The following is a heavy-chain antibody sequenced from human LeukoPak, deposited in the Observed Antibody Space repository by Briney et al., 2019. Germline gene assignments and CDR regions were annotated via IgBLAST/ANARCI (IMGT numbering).Heavy chain of an antibody. D-gene: IGHD6-13*01. J-gene: IGHJ4*02. CDR2: ISYDGNNK. V-gene: IGHV3-30*18. Sequence: PGGSLRLSCAASGFTFSTYSMFWVRQASGKGLEWVAVISYDGNNKYYAESVKGRFTISRDNPKNTLYLQMNSLRAEDTAVYYCAKGVSSWYPPHFDYWGQGTLITVSS. CDR3: AKGVSSWYPPHFDY. CDR1: GFTFSTYS.